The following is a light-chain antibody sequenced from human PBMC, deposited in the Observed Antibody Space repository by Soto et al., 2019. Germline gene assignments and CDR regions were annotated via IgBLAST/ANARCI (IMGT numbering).Light chain of an antibody. J-gene: IGLJ1*01. Sequence: QSPMTQPASVSGSPGQSVTISCTGTISDVGGYNSVSWYRQDPGKAPKLMIYDVTNRPSGVSNRFSGSKSGNTASLTISGLQAEDEADYYRRSFTSSITSVFGTGTKVTVL. V-gene: IGLV2-14*01. CDR2: DVT. CDR1: ISDVGGYNS. CDR3: RSFTSSITSV.